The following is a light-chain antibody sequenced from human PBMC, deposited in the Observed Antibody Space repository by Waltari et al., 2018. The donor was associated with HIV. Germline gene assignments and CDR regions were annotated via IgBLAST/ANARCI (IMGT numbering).Light chain of an antibody. J-gene: IGKJ2*03. CDR3: QHYVSSPYS. V-gene: IGKV3-20*01. Sequence: EIVLTQSPGPLSLSPGERAILSCRASQNVDKNYLAWYQQKPGQAPRLLMYGASNRATGIPDRFSGSGSGTDFTLTISRLEPEDFAVYHCQHYVSSPYSFGQGTKLEI. CDR2: GAS. CDR1: QNVDKNY.